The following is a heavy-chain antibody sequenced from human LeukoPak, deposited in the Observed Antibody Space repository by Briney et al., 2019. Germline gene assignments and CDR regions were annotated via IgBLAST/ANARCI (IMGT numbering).Heavy chain of an antibody. CDR2: INPNSGGT. CDR1: GYTFTGYY. D-gene: IGHD5-24*01. Sequence: ASAKVSCKASGYTFTGYYMHWVRQAPGQGLEWMGWINPNSGGTNYAQKFQGRVTMTRDTSISTAYMELSRLRSDDTAVYYCARRGRWLQSDRYYFDYWGQGNLVTVSS. V-gene: IGHV1-2*02. J-gene: IGHJ4*02. CDR3: ARRGRWLQSDRYYFDY.